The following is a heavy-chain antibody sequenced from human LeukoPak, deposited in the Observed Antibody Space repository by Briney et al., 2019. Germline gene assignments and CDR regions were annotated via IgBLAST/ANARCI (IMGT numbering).Heavy chain of an antibody. J-gene: IGHJ4*02. CDR3: ARDLNWAFDY. CDR2: ISTGSTTI. CDR1: GFTFSSYT. Sequence: VGSLRLSCAASGFTFSSYTMNWVRQAPGKGLEWLSYISTGSTTIGYADSVKGRFAISRDNAKNSLYLQMNSLRDEDTAVYYCARDLNWAFDYWGQGTLLTVSS. D-gene: IGHD7-27*01. V-gene: IGHV3-48*02.